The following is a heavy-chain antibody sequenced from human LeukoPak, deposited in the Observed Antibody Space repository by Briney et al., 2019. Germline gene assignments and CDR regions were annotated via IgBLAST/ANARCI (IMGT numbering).Heavy chain of an antibody. V-gene: IGHV1-18*01. CDR3: ARVACGGSCYSSPFDY. Sequence: ASVKVSCKAYGYTFTNYGISWVRQAPGQGLEWMGWISAYNGNTNYAQKLQGRVTMTTDTSTSTAYMELRSLRSDDTAVYYCARVACGGSCYSSPFDYWGQGTLVTVSS. CDR2: ISAYNGNT. CDR1: GYTFTNYG. J-gene: IGHJ4*02. D-gene: IGHD2-15*01.